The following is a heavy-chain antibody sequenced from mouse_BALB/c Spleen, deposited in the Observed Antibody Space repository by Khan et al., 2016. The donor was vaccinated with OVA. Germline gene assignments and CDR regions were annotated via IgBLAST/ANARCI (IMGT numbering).Heavy chain of an antibody. V-gene: IGHV1-54*01. CDR2: INPGSGDI. Sequence: QVQLQQSGAELARPGTSVKVSCKASGYSFTDYLIDWVNQRPGQGLEWIGVINPGSGDINYNENFTGKATLTADKSSSTAYMQLSSLTSDDCADYFCARGGYGSLAYWGQGTLVTVSA. J-gene: IGHJ3*01. CDR3: ARGGYGSLAY. D-gene: IGHD1-1*02. CDR1: GYSFTDYL.